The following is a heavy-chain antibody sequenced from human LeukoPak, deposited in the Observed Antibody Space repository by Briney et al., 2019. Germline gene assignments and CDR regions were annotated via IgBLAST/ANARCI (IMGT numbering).Heavy chain of an antibody. D-gene: IGHD2-8*01. Sequence: SGGSLRLSCAASGFTFSSYGMHWVRQAPGKGLEWVAVISYDGSNKYYADSVKGRFTISRDNAKNSLYLQMNSLRAEDTAVYYCARGVTPRDAFDIWGQGTMVTVSS. CDR1: GFTFSSYG. V-gene: IGHV3-30*03. CDR2: ISYDGSNK. CDR3: ARGVTPRDAFDI. J-gene: IGHJ3*02.